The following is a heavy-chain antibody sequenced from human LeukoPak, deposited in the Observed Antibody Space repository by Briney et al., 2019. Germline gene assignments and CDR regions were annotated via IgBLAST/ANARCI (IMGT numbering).Heavy chain of an antibody. D-gene: IGHD6-19*01. V-gene: IGHV1-46*01. CDR2: INPSGGST. J-gene: IGHJ4*02. Sequence: ASVKASCKASGYTFTSYYMHWVRQAPGQGLEWMGIINPSGGSTSYAQKFQGRVTMTRDTSTSTVYMELSSLRSEDTAVYYCARDQWLENLVDYWGQGTLVTVSS. CDR1: GYTFTSYY. CDR3: ARDQWLENLVDY.